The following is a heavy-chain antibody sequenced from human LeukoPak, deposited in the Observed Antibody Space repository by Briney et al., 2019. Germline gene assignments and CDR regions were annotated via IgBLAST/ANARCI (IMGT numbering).Heavy chain of an antibody. CDR3: ARDPGIITSQNIVSGEFDY. CDR1: GYTFTSSY. V-gene: IGHV1-46*01. CDR2: INPSGGGT. D-gene: IGHD1-14*01. J-gene: IGHJ4*02. Sequence: ASVKVSCKASGYTFTSSYMHWVRQAPGQGLEWMGIINPSGGGTTYAQKFQGRVTMTRDTSTSTVYMELSSLRSEDTAVYYCARDPGIITSQNIVSGEFDYWGQGTLVTVSS.